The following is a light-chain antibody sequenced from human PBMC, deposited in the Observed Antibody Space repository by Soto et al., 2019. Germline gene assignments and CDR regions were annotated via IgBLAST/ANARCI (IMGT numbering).Light chain of an antibody. CDR3: QQSGSSGT. V-gene: IGKV3-20*01. J-gene: IGKJ1*01. CDR2: GAS. CDR1: QSVSNNY. Sequence: EIVLTQSPGTLSLSPGERATLSCRASQSVSNNYLAWYQQKPGQAPRPLIYGASNRATGIPDRFSGSGSGTDFTLTISRLEPEDFAVYYCQQSGSSGTFGQGTK.